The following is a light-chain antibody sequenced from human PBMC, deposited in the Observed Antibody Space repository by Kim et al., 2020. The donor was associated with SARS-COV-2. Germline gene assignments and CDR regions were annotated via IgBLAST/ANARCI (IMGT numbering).Light chain of an antibody. Sequence: SASVGYRVSITCRASKDINKYLNWYQQKPGKGPNLLIYRASTLQSGVPSRFTGSGSGTDFTLTITSLQPEDYATYYCQQSFDTPYTFGQGTKLEI. J-gene: IGKJ2*01. CDR2: RAS. CDR3: QQSFDTPYT. CDR1: KDINKY. V-gene: IGKV1-39*01.